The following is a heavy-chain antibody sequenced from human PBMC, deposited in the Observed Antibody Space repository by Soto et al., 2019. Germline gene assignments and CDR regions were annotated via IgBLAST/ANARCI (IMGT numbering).Heavy chain of an antibody. CDR1: GFTVSSNY. Sequence: GGSLRLSCAASGFTVSSNYMGWVRQAPGKGLEWVSVIYSDDSTYSADSVKGRLTISRDNSKNTLYLQMNSLRAEDTAVYYCVLFQKWLQPVFDYWGQGALVTVSS. V-gene: IGHV3-66*01. D-gene: IGHD5-12*01. CDR2: IYSDDST. J-gene: IGHJ4*02. CDR3: VLFQKWLQPVFDY.